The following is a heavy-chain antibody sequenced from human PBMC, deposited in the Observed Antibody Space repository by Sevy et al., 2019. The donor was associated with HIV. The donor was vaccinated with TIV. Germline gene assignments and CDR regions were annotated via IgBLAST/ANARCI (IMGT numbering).Heavy chain of an antibody. CDR1: GYTFTSYA. CDR2: INPGNGNT. J-gene: IGHJ4*02. V-gene: IGHV1-3*01. D-gene: IGHD2-21*01. Sequence: ASVKVSCKASGYTFTSYAIHWVRQAPGQRLEWMGWINPGNGNTKYSQKFQGRVTITRDTSASTTYMELSSLRSEDTAVYYCARSVIPIAILDYWGRGTLVTVSS. CDR3: ARSVIPIAILDY.